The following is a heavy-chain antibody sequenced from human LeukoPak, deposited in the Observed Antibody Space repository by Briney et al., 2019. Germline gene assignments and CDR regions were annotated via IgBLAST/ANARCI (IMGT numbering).Heavy chain of an antibody. CDR3: ARRGYSSSWYSRAEYFQH. CDR2: INHSGST. D-gene: IGHD6-13*01. Sequence: PSETLSLTCAVYGGSFSGYYWSWIRQPPGKGLEWIGEINHSGSTNYNPSLKSRVTISVDTSKNQFSLKLSSVTAADTAVYYCARRGYSSSWYSRAEYFQHWGQGTLVTVSS. J-gene: IGHJ1*01. V-gene: IGHV4-34*01. CDR1: GGSFSGYY.